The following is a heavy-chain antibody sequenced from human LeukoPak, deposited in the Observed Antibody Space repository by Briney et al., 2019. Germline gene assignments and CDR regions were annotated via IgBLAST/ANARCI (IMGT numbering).Heavy chain of an antibody. V-gene: IGHV3-23*01. D-gene: IGHD3-16*01. CDR3: AKGFMRWGEVYYMDV. CDR2: ISGSGSST. CDR1: GFSFNSYA. Sequence: PGGSLRLSCAASGFSFNSYAMHWVRQAPGKGLEWASTISGSGSSTYYADSVKGRFTISRDNSKNTLFLQMNSLRAEDTAVYYCAKGFMRWGEVYYMDVWGKGTTVTVSS. J-gene: IGHJ6*03.